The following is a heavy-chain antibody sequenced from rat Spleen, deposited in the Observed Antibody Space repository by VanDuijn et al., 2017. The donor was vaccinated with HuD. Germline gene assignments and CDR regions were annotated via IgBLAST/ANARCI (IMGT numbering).Heavy chain of an antibody. CDR1: GFTFSDYN. CDR2: ISYDGSIT. V-gene: IGHV5-7*01. J-gene: IGHJ1*01. Sequence: EVQLVESGGGLVQPGRSLKLSYAASGFTFSDYNMAWVRQAPKKGLEWVATISYDGSITYYRDSVKGRFTISRDNAKSTLYLQMDSLRSEDTATYYCARHAHYFWYFNFWGPGTMVTVSS. CDR3: ARHAHYFWYFNF. D-gene: IGHD3-1*01.